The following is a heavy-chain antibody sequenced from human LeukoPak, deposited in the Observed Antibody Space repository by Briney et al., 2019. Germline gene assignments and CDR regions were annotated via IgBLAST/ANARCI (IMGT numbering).Heavy chain of an antibody. CDR2: ISGSGVSI. Sequence: GGSLRLSCSVSGLPFRNFAISWVRQAPGKGLEWVSSISGSGVSIWYADSVKGRFAISRDNSKNTLSLQMNSLRAEDTAVYYCAKNKGSGSHVNYSMDVWGKGTTVTVSS. D-gene: IGHD3-10*01. J-gene: IGHJ6*03. CDR1: GLPFRNFA. CDR3: AKNKGSGSHVNYSMDV. V-gene: IGHV3-23*01.